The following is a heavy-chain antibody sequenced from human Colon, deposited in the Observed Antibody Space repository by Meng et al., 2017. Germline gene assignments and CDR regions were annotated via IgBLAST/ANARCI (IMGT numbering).Heavy chain of an antibody. Sequence: QLQLQESGPGLVKPSETLSRTCTVSGGSISSNSYYWNWIRQPPGKGLEWIGSMYQSGSTSYNPSLRSRVTMSIDTSKNQFSLKLTSVTAADTAVYYCARTGRFLEPDYWGQGTLVTVSS. D-gene: IGHD3-3*01. CDR2: MYQSGST. CDR1: GGSISSNSYY. J-gene: IGHJ4*02. CDR3: ARTGRFLEPDY. V-gene: IGHV4-39*01.